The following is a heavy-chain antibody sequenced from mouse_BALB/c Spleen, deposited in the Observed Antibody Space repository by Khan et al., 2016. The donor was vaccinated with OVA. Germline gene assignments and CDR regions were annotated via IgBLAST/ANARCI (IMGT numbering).Heavy chain of an antibody. V-gene: IGHV1-7*01. J-gene: IGHJ2*01. Sequence: VQLQQSGAELAKPGASVKMSCKASGYTFTTYWMHWVKQRPGQGLEWIGYINPTSGYTDYNEKFKDRATLSAAKYSTTASMPLSSLTSEDSAVYNGTRDRMDYRGQGTTHTVSS. CDR3: TRDRMDY. CDR2: INPTSGYT. CDR1: GYTFTTYW.